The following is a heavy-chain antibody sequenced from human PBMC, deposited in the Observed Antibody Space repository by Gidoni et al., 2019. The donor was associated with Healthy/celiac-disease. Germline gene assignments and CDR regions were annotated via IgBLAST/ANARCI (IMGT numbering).Heavy chain of an antibody. V-gene: IGHV3-21*01. J-gene: IGHJ4*02. D-gene: IGHD3-22*01. CDR2: ISSSSSYI. CDR1: GFTFSSYS. CDR3: ARDRYYYDSSGTFDY. Sequence: EVQLVESGGGLVKPGASLRLSCAASGFTFSSYSMNWVRQAPGKGLEWVSSISSSSSYIYYADSVKGRFTISRDNAKNSLYLQMNSLRAEDTAVYYCARDRYYYDSSGTFDYWGQGTLVTVSS.